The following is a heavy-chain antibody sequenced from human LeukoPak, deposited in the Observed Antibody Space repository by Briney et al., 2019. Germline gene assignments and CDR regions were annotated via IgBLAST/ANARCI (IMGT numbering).Heavy chain of an antibody. CDR3: ATLEPEPGDFGGLAY. CDR2: FDSEEYDT. CDR1: GYTLTALA. Sequence: ASVKVSCKVSGYTLTALALHWVRQAPGKWFEWIGGFDSEEYDTIYAQKFQGRITMTEDTSTDTAYMELSGLYFEDTAVYYCATLEPEPGDFGGLAYWGQGTLVTVSS. D-gene: IGHD4-17*01. J-gene: IGHJ4*02. V-gene: IGHV1-24*01.